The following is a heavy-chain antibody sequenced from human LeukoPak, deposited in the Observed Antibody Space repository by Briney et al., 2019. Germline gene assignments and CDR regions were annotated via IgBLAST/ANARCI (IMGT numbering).Heavy chain of an antibody. J-gene: IGHJ4*02. CDR1: GFTVSSNY. CDR2: IYSGGST. V-gene: IGHV3-66*01. Sequence: GGSLRLSCAASGFTVSSNYMSWVRQAPGKGLEWVSVIYSGGSTYYADSVKGRFIISRDNSKNTLYLQMNSLRAEDTAVYYCARVRSSSWYFDYWGQGTLVTVSS. CDR3: ARVRSSSWYFDY. D-gene: IGHD6-13*01.